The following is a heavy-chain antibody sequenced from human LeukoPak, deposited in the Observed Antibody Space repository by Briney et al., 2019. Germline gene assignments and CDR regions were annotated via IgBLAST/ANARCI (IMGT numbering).Heavy chain of an antibody. J-gene: IGHJ5*02. CDR3: AKGAGGFSYYNWFDP. D-gene: IGHD5-18*01. Sequence: SQTLSLTCVVSGGSISTGAFSWYWLRQPPGQGPEWIGYIYSSGSSYYNPSLQSRFIISVDTSKNQFSLKLASVTAADTAIYYCAKGAGGFSYYNWFDPWGQGTLVTVSS. CDR1: GGSISTGAFS. CDR2: IYSSGSS. V-gene: IGHV4-30-4*07.